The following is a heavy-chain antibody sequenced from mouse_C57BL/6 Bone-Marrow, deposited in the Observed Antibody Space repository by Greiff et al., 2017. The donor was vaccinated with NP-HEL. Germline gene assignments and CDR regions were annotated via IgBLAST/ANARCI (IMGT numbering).Heavy chain of an antibody. V-gene: IGHV1-59*01. CDR3: ARSGDYDRFDY. CDR1: GYTFTSYW. D-gene: IGHD2-4*01. J-gene: IGHJ3*01. Sequence: VQLQQPGAELVRPGTSVKLSCKASGYTFTSYWMHWVKQRPGQGLEWIGVIDPSDSYTNYNQKFKGKATLTVDTSSSTAYMQLSSLTSEDSAVYYCARSGDYDRFDYWGQGTLVTVSA. CDR2: IDPSDSYT.